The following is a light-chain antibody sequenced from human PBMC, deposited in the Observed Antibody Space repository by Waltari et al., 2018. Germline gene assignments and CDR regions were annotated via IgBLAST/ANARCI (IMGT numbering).Light chain of an antibody. CDR2: AAS. CDR1: QSISSY. V-gene: IGKV1-39*01. Sequence: DIQMTQSPPSLSASVGDRVTITCRASQSISSYLNWYQQKPGKAPKLLIYAASSLQSGVPSRFSGSGSGTDFTLTITRLQPEDFASYYCQQSYSIPWTFGQGTKVEIK. CDR3: QQSYSIPWT. J-gene: IGKJ1*01.